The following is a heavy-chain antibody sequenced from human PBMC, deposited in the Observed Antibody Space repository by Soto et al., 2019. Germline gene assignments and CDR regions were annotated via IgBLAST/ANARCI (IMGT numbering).Heavy chain of an antibody. Sequence: GAPVKVSCQASGYTFSSYGISWVRQAPGQGLEWMGWISAYNGNTNYAQKLQGRVTMTTDTSTSTAYMELRSLRSDDTAVYYCARYIVVVPGNWFDPWGQGTLVTVSS. CDR2: ISAYNGNT. D-gene: IGHD2-2*01. CDR1: GYTFSSYG. V-gene: IGHV1-18*01. J-gene: IGHJ5*02. CDR3: ARYIVVVPGNWFDP.